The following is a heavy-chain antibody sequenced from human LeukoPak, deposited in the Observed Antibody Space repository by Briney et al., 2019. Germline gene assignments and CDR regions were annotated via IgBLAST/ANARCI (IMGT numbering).Heavy chain of an antibody. V-gene: IGHV4-39*01. CDR1: GVSISSSGYY. Sequence: PSETLSLTCTVSGVSISSSGYYWGWIRQPPGKGLEWIGSIYYSGTTYYNPSLKSRVAISVDTSNNQFSLKLRYVTAADTACYFCARHVGYEYFFYWGQAGLVSVS. J-gene: IGHJ4*02. CDR3: ARHVGYEYFFY. D-gene: IGHD5-12*01. CDR2: IYYSGTT.